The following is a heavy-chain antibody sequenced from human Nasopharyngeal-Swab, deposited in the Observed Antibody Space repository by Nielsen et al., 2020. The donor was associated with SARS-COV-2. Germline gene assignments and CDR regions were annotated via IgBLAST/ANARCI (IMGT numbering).Heavy chain of an antibody. Sequence: GGSLRLSCAASGFTFSDSAIHWARQASGNGLEWVGRVRSKGNNYATAYSASVKGRFIIFRDDPTNTAYLQMNSLKTEDTAMYYCTRCGGGCYSGRDYWGQGTLVTVSS. V-gene: IGHV3-73*01. D-gene: IGHD2-15*01. CDR3: TRCGGGCYSGRDY. CDR1: GFTFSDSA. CDR2: VRSKGNNYAT. J-gene: IGHJ4*02.